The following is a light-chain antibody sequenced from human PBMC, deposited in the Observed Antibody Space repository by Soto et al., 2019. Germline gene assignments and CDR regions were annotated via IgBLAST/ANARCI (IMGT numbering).Light chain of an antibody. V-gene: IGLV2-14*03. J-gene: IGLJ1*01. CDR1: SSDVGGYNF. CDR3: CSYTSSSTHV. CDR2: DVN. Sequence: QAVVTQPASVSGSPGQSITISCTGTSSDVGGYNFVSWYQQHPGKVPKLMIFDVNRRPSGVSDRFSGSKSGNTASLTISGLQAEDEGDYYCCSYTSSSTHVFGSGTKVTVL.